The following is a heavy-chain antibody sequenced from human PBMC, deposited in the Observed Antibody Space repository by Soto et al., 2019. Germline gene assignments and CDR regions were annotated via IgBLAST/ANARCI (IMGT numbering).Heavy chain of an antibody. V-gene: IGHV1-18*01. D-gene: IGHD2-8*01. J-gene: IGHJ3*01. CDR2: ISPSTGKA. CDR1: GYTFMHYD. CDR3: ARDQPKWLNDDYDL. Sequence: QVQLVQSGADVKKPGAPVKLSCKASGYTFMHYDIDWVRQAPGQGPEWLGRISPSTGKADYPQKFQGRVIMTTDTSTTTAYMEIRSLRPDDTAVYYCARDQPKWLNDDYDLWGQGTLVTVSS.